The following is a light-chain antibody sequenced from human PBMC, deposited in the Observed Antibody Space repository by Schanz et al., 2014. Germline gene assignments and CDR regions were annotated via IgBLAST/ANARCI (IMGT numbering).Light chain of an antibody. CDR1: QSVSSSY. V-gene: IGKV3-11*01. Sequence: EVVLTQSPATLSLSPGERATLSCRASQSVSSSYLAWYQQKPGQAPRLLIYDASNRATGIPARFSGSGSGTDFTLTISSLEAEDFAVYYCQQRDSWPSRRVTFGGGTKVEIK. J-gene: IGKJ4*01. CDR3: QQRDSWPSRRVT. CDR2: DAS.